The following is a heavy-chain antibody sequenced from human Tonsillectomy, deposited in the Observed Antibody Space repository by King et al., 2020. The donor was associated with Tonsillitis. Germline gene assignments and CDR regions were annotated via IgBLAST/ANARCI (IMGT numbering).Heavy chain of an antibody. CDR2: IYTSGST. V-gene: IGHV4-61*02. Sequence: VPLQESGPGLVKPSQTLSLTCTVSGGSISSGSYYWSWIRQPAGKGLEWLGRIYTSGSTNYNPSLKSRVTISVDTSKNQFSLKLSSVTAADTAVYYCAREHIVVVPAAILSNWFDPWGQGTLVTVSS. CDR1: GGSISSGSYY. J-gene: IGHJ5*02. D-gene: IGHD2-2*02. CDR3: AREHIVVVPAAILSNWFDP.